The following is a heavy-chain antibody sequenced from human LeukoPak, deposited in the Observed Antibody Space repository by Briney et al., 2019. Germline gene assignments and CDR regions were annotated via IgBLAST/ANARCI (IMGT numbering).Heavy chain of an antibody. D-gene: IGHD1-26*01. V-gene: IGHV4-39*01. Sequence: SETLSLSCNVSGGSISNINYYWGWIRQPPGKGLEWIGSIFYSGSPHYNPSLQSRLTISVDTSKDQFSLKLTSVTAADTAVYYCARFLSGSAAKSCFDLWGQGTLVTVSS. J-gene: IGHJ5*02. CDR1: GGSISNINYY. CDR2: IFYSGSP. CDR3: ARFLSGSAAKSCFDL.